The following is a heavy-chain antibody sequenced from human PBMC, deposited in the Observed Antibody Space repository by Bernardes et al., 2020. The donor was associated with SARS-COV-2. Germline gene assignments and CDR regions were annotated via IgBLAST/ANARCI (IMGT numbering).Heavy chain of an antibody. Sequence: GGPLRLSCATSGFTFSSSCMTWVRQAPGKGLEWVASINQGGGEEHYVDSVRGRFTISRDDAKGSLYLQMNRLTVGDTAVYYCGRVSWPVDYWGQGTLVTVSS. V-gene: IGHV3-7*01. CDR1: GFTFSSSC. CDR2: INQGGGEE. J-gene: IGHJ4*02. D-gene: IGHD6-13*01. CDR3: GRVSWPVDY.